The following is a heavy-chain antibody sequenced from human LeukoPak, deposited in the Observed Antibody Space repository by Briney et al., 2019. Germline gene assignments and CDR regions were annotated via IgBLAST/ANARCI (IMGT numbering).Heavy chain of an antibody. Sequence: GGSLRLSCAASGFTFSSYSMNWVRQAPGKGLEWVSYISSSSSTIYYADSVKGRFTNSRDNAKNSLYLQMNSLRDEDTAVYYCARALTPYSSSWSGDYWGQGTLVTVSS. CDR2: ISSSSSTI. CDR1: GFTFSSYS. V-gene: IGHV3-48*02. D-gene: IGHD6-13*01. J-gene: IGHJ4*02. CDR3: ARALTPYSSSWSGDY.